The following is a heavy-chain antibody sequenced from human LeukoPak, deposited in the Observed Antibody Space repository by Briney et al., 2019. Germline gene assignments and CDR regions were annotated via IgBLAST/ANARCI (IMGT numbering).Heavy chain of an antibody. D-gene: IGHD4-17*01. J-gene: IGHJ5*01. CDR2: IWYDGSNK. CDR1: GYTFSGYG. CDR3: ATDLRGEITVTTLVFYS. V-gene: IGHV3-33*01. Sequence: GGSLKLSCAASGYTFSGYGMHWVRQAPGKGLEWVAVIWYDGSNKYYADSVKGRFTISRDNPKNTLYLQMNSLRAEDTAVYYCATDLRGEITVTTLVFYSRGQGALVTVSS.